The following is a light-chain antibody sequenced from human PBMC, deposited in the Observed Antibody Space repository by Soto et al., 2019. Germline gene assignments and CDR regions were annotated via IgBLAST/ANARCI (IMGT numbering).Light chain of an antibody. CDR1: SSDVGNYNL. CDR2: EVS. V-gene: IGLV2-23*02. Sequence: QSALTQPASVSGSPGQSITISCTGTSSDVGNYNLVSWYQQHPGKAPKLMIYEVSKRPSGVSNRVSGSKSGNTASLTISGLQAEGEADYYCCSYAGSSAVFIGGTKLTVL. J-gene: IGLJ2*01. CDR3: CSYAGSSAV.